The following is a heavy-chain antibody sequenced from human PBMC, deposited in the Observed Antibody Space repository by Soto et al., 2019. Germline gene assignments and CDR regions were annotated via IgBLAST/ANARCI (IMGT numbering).Heavy chain of an antibody. J-gene: IGHJ4*02. CDR1: GYTFTSYD. V-gene: IGHV1-8*01. CDR3: AREPPRGAAAGHDY. CDR2: MNPNSGNT. Sequence: QVQLVQSGAEVKKPGASVKVSCKASGYTFTSYDINWVRQATGQGLEWMGWMNPNSGNTGYAQKFQRRVTMTRNNSLSTAYMELSSLRSEDTAVYYCAREPPRGAAAGHDYWGQGTLVTVSS. D-gene: IGHD6-13*01.